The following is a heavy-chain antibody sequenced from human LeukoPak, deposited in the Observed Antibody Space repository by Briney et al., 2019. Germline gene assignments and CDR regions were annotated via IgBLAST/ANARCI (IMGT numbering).Heavy chain of an antibody. CDR3: ARGKYDSSGYPLLGFDY. V-gene: IGHV3-7*01. J-gene: IGHJ4*02. CDR1: GFTFSSYE. CDR2: IKQDGSEK. D-gene: IGHD3-22*01. Sequence: GGSLRLSCAASGFTFSSYEMNWVRQAPGKGLEWVANIKQDGSEKKYVDSVKGRFTISRDNAKKSLYLQMNSLRAEDTAVYYCARGKYDSSGYPLLGFDYWGQGTLVTVSS.